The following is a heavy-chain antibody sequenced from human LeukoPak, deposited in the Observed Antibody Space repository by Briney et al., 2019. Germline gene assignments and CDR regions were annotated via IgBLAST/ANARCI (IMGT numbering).Heavy chain of an antibody. J-gene: IGHJ4*02. CDR3: ARDIPEYYYDSSGYYYFDY. V-gene: IGHV1-18*01. Sequence: ASVKVSCKAFGYTFTSYGISWVRQAPGQGLEWMGWISAYNGNTNYAQKLQGRVTMTTDTSTSTAYMELRSLRSDDTAVYYCARDIPEYYYDSSGYYYFDYWGQGTLVTVSS. D-gene: IGHD3-22*01. CDR2: ISAYNGNT. CDR1: GYTFTSYG.